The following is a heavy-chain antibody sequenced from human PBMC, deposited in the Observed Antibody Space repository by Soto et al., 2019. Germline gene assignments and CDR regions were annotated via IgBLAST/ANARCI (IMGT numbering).Heavy chain of an antibody. J-gene: IGHJ6*02. CDR1: GFTFSSYA. CDR3: ARDSFDYYGSGSYFYYYYGMDV. CDR2: ISYDGSNK. Sequence: GGSLRLSCAASGFTFSSYAMHWVRQAPGKGLEWVAVISYDGSNKYYADSVKGRFTISRDNSKNTLYLQMNSLRAEDTAVYYCARDSFDYYGSGSYFYYYYGMDVWGQGTTVTVSS. V-gene: IGHV3-30-3*01. D-gene: IGHD3-10*01.